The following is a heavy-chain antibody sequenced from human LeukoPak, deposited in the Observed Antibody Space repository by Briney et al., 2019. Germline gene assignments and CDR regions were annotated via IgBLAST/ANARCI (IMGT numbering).Heavy chain of an antibody. Sequence: GGSLRLSCAASGFTFSSYTMNWVRQAPGKGLEWVSYISSSGATIYYADSVKGRFTISRDNGRNSLYLQMNSPRAEDTAVYYCARGGTSRNYYYYMDVWGKGTTVTVSS. CDR1: GFTFSSYT. CDR3: ARGGTSRNYYYYMDV. J-gene: IGHJ6*03. V-gene: IGHV3-48*04. D-gene: IGHD1-1*01. CDR2: ISSSGATI.